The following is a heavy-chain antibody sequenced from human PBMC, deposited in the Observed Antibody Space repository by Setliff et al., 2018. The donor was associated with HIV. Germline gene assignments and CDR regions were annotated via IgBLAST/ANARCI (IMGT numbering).Heavy chain of an antibody. CDR3: ARDYSGWYYFDC. V-gene: IGHV4-31*03. CDR1: GGSISSGGYY. Sequence: SETLSLTCTVSGGSISSGGYYWSWIRQHPGKGLEWIGYIHYSGSTYFNPSLKSRFTISVDTSKNQFSLNVNSVTAADTAVYYCARDYSGWYYFDCWGQGTLVTVSS. J-gene: IGHJ4*02. CDR2: IHYSGST. D-gene: IGHD6-19*01.